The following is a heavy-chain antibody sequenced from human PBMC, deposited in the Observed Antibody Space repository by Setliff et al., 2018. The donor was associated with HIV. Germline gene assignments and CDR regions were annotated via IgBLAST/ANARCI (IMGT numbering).Heavy chain of an antibody. D-gene: IGHD3-10*01. Sequence: SETLSLTCTVSGDSISSSSYYWGWIRQPPGKGLEWIGSIYYRGSTFYNPSLKSRVTISIDTSKNQFSLKLSFVTAAATAVYYWARGAGVRGDAFDVWGQGTMVTVS. J-gene: IGHJ3*01. CDR3: ARGAGVRGDAFDV. CDR1: GDSISSSSYY. CDR2: IYYRGST. V-gene: IGHV4-39*07.